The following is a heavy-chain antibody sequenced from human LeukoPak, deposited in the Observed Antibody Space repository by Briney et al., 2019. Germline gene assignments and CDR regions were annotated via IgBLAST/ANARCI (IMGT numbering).Heavy chain of an antibody. CDR2: INPNSGGT. CDR3: ARGPRLGELSFEGWFDP. V-gene: IGHV1-2*04. Sequence: ASVKVSCKASGGTFSSYAISWVRQAPGQGLEWMGWINPNSGGTNYAQKFQGWVTMTRDTSISTAYMELSRLRSDDTAVYYCARGPRLGELSFEGWFDPWGQGTLVTVSS. D-gene: IGHD3-16*02. J-gene: IGHJ5*02. CDR1: GGTFSSYA.